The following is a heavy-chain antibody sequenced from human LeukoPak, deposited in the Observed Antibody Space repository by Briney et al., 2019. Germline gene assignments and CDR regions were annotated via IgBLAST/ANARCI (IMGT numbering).Heavy chain of an antibody. D-gene: IGHD5-12*01. V-gene: IGHV3-21*01. CDR1: GFTFSSYS. CDR2: ISSSSSYI. J-gene: IGHJ4*02. Sequence: PGGSLRLSCAASGFTFSSYSMNWVRQAPGKGLEWVSSISSSSSYIYYADSVKGRFTISRDNSKNTLYLQMNSLRAEDTAVYYCATSREYSGYDPGHWGQGTLVTVSS. CDR3: ATSREYSGYDPGH.